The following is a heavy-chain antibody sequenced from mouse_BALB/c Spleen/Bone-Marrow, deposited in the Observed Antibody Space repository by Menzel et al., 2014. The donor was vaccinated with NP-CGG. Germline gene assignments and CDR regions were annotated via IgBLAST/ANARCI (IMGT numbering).Heavy chain of an antibody. J-gene: IGHJ4*01. CDR2: IYPGNANT. V-gene: IGHV1S56*01. D-gene: IGHD2-4*01. Sequence: QVQLKQSGPELVKPGASVRISCKASGYTFTSYYIHWVKQRPGQGLEWIGWIYPGNANTKNNEKFKDRSILTADKSSSTAYMQLSSLPSEDSAVYFCARATMITKGAMDYWGQGTSGTGSS. CDR3: ARATMITKGAMDY. CDR1: GYTFTSYY.